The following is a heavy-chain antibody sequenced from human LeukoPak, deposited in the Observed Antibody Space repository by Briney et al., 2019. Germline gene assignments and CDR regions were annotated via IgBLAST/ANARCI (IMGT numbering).Heavy chain of an antibody. CDR1: GYTFINHA. CDR3: ARDHTRYCSGGSCYWNYFDY. D-gene: IGHD2-15*01. CDR2: ISTYNGDT. J-gene: IGHJ4*02. V-gene: IGHV1-18*01. Sequence: GASVKVSCKASGYTFINHAISWLRQAPGQGLEWMGWISTYNGDTKYPEKLQGRVTMTTDTSTSTVYMELRSLRSDDTAVYYCARDHTRYCSGGSCYWNYFDYWGQGTLVTVSS.